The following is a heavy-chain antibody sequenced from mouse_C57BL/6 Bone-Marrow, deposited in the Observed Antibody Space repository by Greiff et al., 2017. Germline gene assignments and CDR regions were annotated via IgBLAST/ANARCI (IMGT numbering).Heavy chain of an antibody. CDR3: ARPGLCYARDY. J-gene: IGHJ4*01. CDR2: ISNGGGRT. Sequence: EVKLMESGGGLVQPGGSLKLSCAASGFTFSDYYMYWVRQTPEKRLVWVAYISNGGGRTYYPDTVQGLFTISRGKTKNTLDLQMSSLKSADAAMSYCARPGLCYARDYWGQGASVTVSS. V-gene: IGHV5-12*01. CDR1: GFTFSDYY.